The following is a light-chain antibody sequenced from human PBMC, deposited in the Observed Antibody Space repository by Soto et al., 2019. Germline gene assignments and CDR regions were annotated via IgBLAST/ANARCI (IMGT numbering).Light chain of an antibody. J-gene: IGKJ4*01. V-gene: IGKV1-12*01. CDR2: DAS. CDR3: QQANSFPHT. Sequence: DIQMTQSPSTLSAPAGDRVTITCRASQSIRNLVACYQHKPGKAPEPLIYDASDSDLGGRSRSSCSGSGTDFTFTITSLQPEDFATDSCQQANSFPHTFGGGTKVDI. CDR1: QSIRNL.